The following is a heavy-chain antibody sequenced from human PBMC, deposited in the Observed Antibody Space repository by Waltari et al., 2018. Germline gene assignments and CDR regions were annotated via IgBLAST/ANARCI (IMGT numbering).Heavy chain of an antibody. CDR2: IKPDGSGK. CDR1: GFSFSSYW. Sequence: EVQLVESGGGLVQPGGSLRLSGAASGFSFSSYWMTWFRQAPGTGLGWVATIKPDGSGKFYVDSVKGRFSISRDNAKNSLYLQVNSLRAEDTAIFYCARMGAGRAPDYWGQGTLVTVSS. J-gene: IGHJ4*02. CDR3: ARMGAGRAPDY. D-gene: IGHD3-16*01. V-gene: IGHV3-7*03.